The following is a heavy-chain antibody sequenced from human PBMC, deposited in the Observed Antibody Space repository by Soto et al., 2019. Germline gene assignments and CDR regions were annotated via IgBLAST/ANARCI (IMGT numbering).Heavy chain of an antibody. CDR3: AKVRASQWELLPYHFDY. CDR2: IYYNGAT. J-gene: IGHJ4*02. CDR1: GGSISSYY. Sequence: SETLSLTCTVSGGSISSYYWSWIRQPPGKGLEWVGYIYYNGATNYNPSLEGRVTVSVDTSKNQFSLHLISVTAADTAVYYCAKVRASQWELLPYHFDYWGQGTPVTVS. D-gene: IGHD1-26*01. V-gene: IGHV4-59*01.